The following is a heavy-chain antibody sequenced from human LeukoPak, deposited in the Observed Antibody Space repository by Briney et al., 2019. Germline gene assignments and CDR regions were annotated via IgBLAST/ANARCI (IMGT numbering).Heavy chain of an antibody. J-gene: IGHJ6*03. CDR2: IYYSGST. Sequence: SETLSLTCTVPGGSISSYYWSWIRQPPGKGLEWLGYIYYSGSTNYNPSLKSRVTISVDTSKNQFSLKLSSVTAADTAVYYCARGGHSYGYYMEVWGKGTTVTVSS. CDR3: ARGGHSYGYYMEV. D-gene: IGHD5-18*01. V-gene: IGHV4-59*13. CDR1: GGSISSYY.